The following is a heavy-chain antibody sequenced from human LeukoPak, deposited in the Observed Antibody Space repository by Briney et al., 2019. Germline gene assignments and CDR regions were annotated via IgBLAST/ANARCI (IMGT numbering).Heavy chain of an antibody. Sequence: PSETLSLTCTVSGGSINNYYWSWIRQPAGKGLEWIGRIYTRGSTNYNPSLKSRVTMSVDTSKNQFSLKLSSVTAADTAVYYCARQLRSPTTMTTVTKSRPYYYYGMDVWGQGTTVTVSS. CDR3: ARQLRSPTTMTTVTKSRPYYYYGMDV. CDR2: IYTRGST. V-gene: IGHV4-4*07. J-gene: IGHJ6*02. CDR1: GGSINNYY. D-gene: IGHD4-17*01.